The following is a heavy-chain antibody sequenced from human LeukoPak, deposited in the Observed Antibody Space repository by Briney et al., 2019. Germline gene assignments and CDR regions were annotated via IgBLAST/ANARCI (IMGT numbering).Heavy chain of an antibody. CDR2: ISSSSYI. Sequence: GGPLRLSCAPSGFTFRGYSMNWVRRAPGKGLEWVSSISSSSYIFYADSVKGRFTISRDNAKNSLYLQMNSLRAEDTAVYYCASVAPLDDAFDIWGQGTMVTVSS. CDR1: GFTFRGYS. J-gene: IGHJ3*02. V-gene: IGHV3-21*01. CDR3: ASVAPLDDAFDI.